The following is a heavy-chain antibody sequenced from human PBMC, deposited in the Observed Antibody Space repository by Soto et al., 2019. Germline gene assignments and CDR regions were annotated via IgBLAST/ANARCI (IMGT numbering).Heavy chain of an antibody. CDR2: ISYDGSNK. J-gene: IGHJ4*02. V-gene: IGHV3-30*18. D-gene: IGHD3-10*01. CDR1: GFTFSSYG. Sequence: QVQLVESGGGVVQPGRSLRLSCAASGFTFSSYGMHWVRQAPGKGLGWVAVISYDGSNKYYADSVKGRFTISRDNSKNPLYLQMNSLRAEDTAVYYCAKDRGMVRGVFDYWGQGTLVTVSS. CDR3: AKDRGMVRGVFDY.